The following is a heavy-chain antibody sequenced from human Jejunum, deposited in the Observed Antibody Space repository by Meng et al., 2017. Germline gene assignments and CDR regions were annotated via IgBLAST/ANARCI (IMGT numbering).Heavy chain of an antibody. CDR2: IYYTGRT. CDR1: GGSLSSGGYY. CDR3: VARDGYNSPALGY. V-gene: IGHV4-31*11. Sequence: QVQLQESGPGLVKPSGKLSLSCAVSGGSLSSGGYYWNWIRQHAGRGLEWIGYIYYTGRTDYNPSLRSRVTISRDTSKNQFSLKVTSVTAADTAMYYCVARDGYNSPALGYWGQGNLVTVSS. D-gene: IGHD5-24*01. J-gene: IGHJ4*02.